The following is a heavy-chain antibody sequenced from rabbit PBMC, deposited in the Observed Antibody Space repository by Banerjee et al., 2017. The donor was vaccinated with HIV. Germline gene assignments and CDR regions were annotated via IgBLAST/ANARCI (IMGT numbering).Heavy chain of an antibody. CDR2: IYAGSSGNT. J-gene: IGHJ4*01. D-gene: IGHD4-1*01. CDR1: GFSFSSGYD. CDR3: ARHYNSGWDYFNL. V-gene: IGHV1S45*01. Sequence: QEQLVESGGDLVKPGASLTLTCTASGFSFSSGYDMCWVRQAPGKGLECIACIYAGSSGNTYYASWAKGRFTISKTSSTTVTLQMTSLTDADTATYFCARHYNSGWDYFNLWGPGTLVTVS.